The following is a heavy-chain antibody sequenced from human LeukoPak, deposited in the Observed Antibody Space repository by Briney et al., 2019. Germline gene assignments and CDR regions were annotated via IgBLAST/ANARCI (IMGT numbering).Heavy chain of an antibody. D-gene: IGHD6-6*01. Sequence: ASLRLSGAASGFTFSSYAMSWVRQAPGKGLEWVSAISVSGGSTYYADSVKGRFTISRDNSKNTLYLQMNSLRAEDTAVYYCAKDYVREYSRLEFDYWGQGTLVTVSS. J-gene: IGHJ4*02. V-gene: IGHV3-23*01. CDR2: ISVSGGST. CDR1: GFTFSSYA. CDR3: AKDYVREYSRLEFDY.